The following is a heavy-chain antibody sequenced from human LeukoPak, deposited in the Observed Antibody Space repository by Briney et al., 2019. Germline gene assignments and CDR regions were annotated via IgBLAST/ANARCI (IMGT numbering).Heavy chain of an antibody. CDR2: IYYSGST. V-gene: IGHV4-39*01. CDR3: ARHFKYQNWFDP. J-gene: IGHJ5*02. D-gene: IGHD2-2*01. CDR1: GGSISSSSYY. Sequence: SETLSLTCTVSGGSISSSSYYWGWIRQPPGKGLEWIGSIYYSGSTYYNPSLKSRVTISVDTSKNQFSLKLSSVTAADTAVYYCARHFKYQNWFDPWGQGTLVTVSS.